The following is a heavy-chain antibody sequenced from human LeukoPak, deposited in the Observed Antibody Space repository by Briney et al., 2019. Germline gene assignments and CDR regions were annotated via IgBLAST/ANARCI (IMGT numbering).Heavy chain of an antibody. CDR1: GYTFTNYY. V-gene: IGHV1-2*02. D-gene: IGHD3-10*01. CDR3: ARAYIPNWFGELLYFGYFQH. Sequence: ASVKVSCKASGYTFTNYYMHWVRQGPGLGFEWMGWINPKSGGTSYPQKFQGRVTMTRDTSISTAYMELSRLRSDDTAVYYCARAYIPNWFGELLYFGYFQHWGQGTLVTVSS. CDR2: INPKSGGT. J-gene: IGHJ1*01.